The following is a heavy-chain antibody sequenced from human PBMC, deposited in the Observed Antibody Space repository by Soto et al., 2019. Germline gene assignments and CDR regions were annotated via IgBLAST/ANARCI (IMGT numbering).Heavy chain of an antibody. D-gene: IGHD3-22*01. Sequence: QVQLVQSGAEVKKPGSSVKVSCKASGGTFDIYGFNWARQAPGQGLEWMGTIIPIFGTADYAQKFEGRVSITANKSTSTAYMELRSLTSEDTAMYYCARGGIHCYDSSGHAFDYWGQGTLITVSS. CDR3: ARGGIHCYDSSGHAFDY. J-gene: IGHJ4*02. V-gene: IGHV1-69*06. CDR2: IIPIFGTA. CDR1: GGTFDIYG.